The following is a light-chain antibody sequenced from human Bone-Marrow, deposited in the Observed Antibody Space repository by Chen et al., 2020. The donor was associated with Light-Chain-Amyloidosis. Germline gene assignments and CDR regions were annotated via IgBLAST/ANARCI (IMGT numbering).Light chain of an antibody. J-gene: IGKJ2*03. CDR1: QSISSW. CDR2: KAS. CDR3: QNYDNSSSYS. Sequence: DIQMNQPPSPLSASEGDKVTITSRASQSISSWLAWYQQKPGKAPKVLIYKASMLESGVPSRFSGSGSGTEFTLTITSLQPDDVATYHCQNYDNSSSYSFGQGTKLEIK. V-gene: IGKV1-5*03.